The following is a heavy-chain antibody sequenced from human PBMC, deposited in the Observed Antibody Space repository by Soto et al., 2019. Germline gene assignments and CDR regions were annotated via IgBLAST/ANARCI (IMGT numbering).Heavy chain of an antibody. CDR3: ARLGSCSGGNCYSYNWFDP. V-gene: IGHV5-51*01. J-gene: IGHJ5*02. CDR1: GYSFTSYW. Sequence: GESLKISCKASGYSFTSYWIGWVRQMPGKGLEWMGIIYPGDSDTRYSPSFQGQVTISADKSISTAYLQWSSLKASDTAMYYCARLGSCSGGNCYSYNWFDPWGQGTPVTVSS. CDR2: IYPGDSDT. D-gene: IGHD2-15*01.